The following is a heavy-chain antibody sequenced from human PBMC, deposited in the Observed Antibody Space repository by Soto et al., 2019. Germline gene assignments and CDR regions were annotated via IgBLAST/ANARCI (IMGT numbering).Heavy chain of an antibody. CDR1: GGSSRQSSYF. CDR2: VYYSGTP. J-gene: IGHJ4*02. V-gene: IGHV4-39*01. D-gene: IGHD5-18*01. CDR3: ARADTAMDPPDY. Sequence: PSETLCLTCAVSGGSSRQSSYFWGWIRQPPGKGLEWIASVYYSGTPYYNPSLKSRVTISIDTSKTQISLKLKSLTAADTAVYYCARADTAMDPPDYWGQGTLVTVSS.